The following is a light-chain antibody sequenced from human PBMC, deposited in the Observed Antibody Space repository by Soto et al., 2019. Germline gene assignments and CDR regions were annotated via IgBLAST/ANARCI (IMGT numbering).Light chain of an antibody. CDR2: GAS. CDR3: QQDGLPSL. J-gene: IGKJ1*01. CDR1: QTVRNNY. V-gene: IGKV3-20*01. Sequence: VVSNSAVTVSLSPGKRATLSCRASQTVRNNYVACYQQKPGQATRLLNYGASIRATGIPDRFSGSGSGTDFTLTISILEDEDLAVYYAQQDGLPSLFGQGTKVDIK.